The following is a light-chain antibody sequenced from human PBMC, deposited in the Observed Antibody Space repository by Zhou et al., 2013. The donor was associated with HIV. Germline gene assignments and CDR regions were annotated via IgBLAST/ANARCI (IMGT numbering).Light chain of an antibody. CDR1: QGISSY. V-gene: IGKV1-9*01. CDR3: LQDYNYPRT. CDR2: AAS. Sequence: DIQLTQSPSFLSASVGDRVTITCRASQGISSYLAWYQQKPGKAPKLLIYAASTLQSGVPSRFSGSGSGTEFTLTISSLQPEDFATYYCLQDYNYPRTFGQGTEGGN. J-gene: IGKJ1*01.